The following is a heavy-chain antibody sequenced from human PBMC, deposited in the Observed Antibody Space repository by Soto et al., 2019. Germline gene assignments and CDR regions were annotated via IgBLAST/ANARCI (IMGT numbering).Heavy chain of an antibody. J-gene: IGHJ4*02. CDR2: ISYDGSNK. CDR3: ARDKRDLRFLEWSCYFDY. CDR1: GFTFSSYA. Sequence: QVQLVESGGGVVQPGRSLRLSCAASGFTFSSYAMHWVRQAPGKGLEWVAVISYDGSNKYYADSVKGRFTISRDNSKNTLYLQLNSLRAEDTAVYYCARDKRDLRFLEWSCYFDYWGQGTLVTVSS. D-gene: IGHD3-3*01. V-gene: IGHV3-30-3*01.